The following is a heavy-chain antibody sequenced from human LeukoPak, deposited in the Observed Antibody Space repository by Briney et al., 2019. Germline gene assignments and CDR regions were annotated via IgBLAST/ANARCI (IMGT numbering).Heavy chain of an antibody. CDR1: GYTFTNYD. Sequence: ASVRVSCKASGYTFTNYDVNWVRQATGQGLEWMGWMNPINGNTAYGQKFQGRVTLTRDTSRDTAYMDLSSLGPDDTAVYFCARGISSRQIGYYFMGVWGKGTTVTVSS. J-gene: IGHJ6*03. CDR2: MNPINGNT. V-gene: IGHV1-8*01. D-gene: IGHD3-3*01. CDR3: ARGISSRQIGYYFMGV.